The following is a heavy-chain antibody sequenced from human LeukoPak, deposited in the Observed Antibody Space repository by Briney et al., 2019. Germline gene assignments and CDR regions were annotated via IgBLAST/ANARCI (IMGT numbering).Heavy chain of an antibody. J-gene: IGHJ4*02. CDR1: GFTFSNYW. D-gene: IGHD3-3*01. CDR3: ARGVRQLTTDY. V-gene: IGHV3-74*01. CDR2: INTDGSST. Sequence: GGSLRLSCATSGFTFSNYWMHWVRQAPGKGLVCVSRINTDGSSTSYADSVKGRFTISRDNAKNTLYLQMNSLRAEDTAVYYCARGVRQLTTDYWGQGTLVTVSS.